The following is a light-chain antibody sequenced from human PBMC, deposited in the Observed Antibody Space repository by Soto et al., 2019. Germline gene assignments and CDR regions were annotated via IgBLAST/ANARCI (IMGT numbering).Light chain of an antibody. Sequence: AIQLTQSPSSLSASVGDRVTITCRASQGISSALAWYQQKPGKAPKLLIYDASSLESGVPSRFSGTGSGTDFTVTISNLQPEDFATYFCQQLYSYPLTFGGGTKVDIK. CDR1: QGISSA. CDR2: DAS. CDR3: QQLYSYPLT. V-gene: IGKV1-13*02. J-gene: IGKJ4*01.